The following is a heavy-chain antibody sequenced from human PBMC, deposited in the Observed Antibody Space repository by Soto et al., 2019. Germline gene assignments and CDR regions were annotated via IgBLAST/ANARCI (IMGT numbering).Heavy chain of an antibody. CDR3: ASGVGDYAYYFYGMDV. D-gene: IGHD4-17*01. Sequence: SVKVSCKASGGTFSSYAISWVRQAPGQGLEWMGGIIPIFGTANYAQKFQGRVTITADKSTSTAYMALSSLRSEDTAVYYCASGVGDYAYYFYGMDVWGQGTTVTVSS. J-gene: IGHJ6*02. CDR1: GGTFSSYA. V-gene: IGHV1-69*06. CDR2: IIPIFGTA.